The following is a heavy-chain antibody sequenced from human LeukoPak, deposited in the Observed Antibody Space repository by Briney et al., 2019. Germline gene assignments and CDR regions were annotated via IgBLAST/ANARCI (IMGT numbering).Heavy chain of an antibody. CDR2: IHTSGGT. CDR1: GGSLSSYY. CDR3: ARELAVAGSVTHWFDA. D-gene: IGHD6-19*01. Sequence: PPETLSLTCTVSGGSLSSYYWSWIRQPAGKGREWIGRIHTSGGTKYNPSLPSRLTMSVDTSKDQFSMKLSSVTGADTALDYGARELAVAGSVTHWFDAWGQGTLVTV. V-gene: IGHV4-4*07. J-gene: IGHJ5*02.